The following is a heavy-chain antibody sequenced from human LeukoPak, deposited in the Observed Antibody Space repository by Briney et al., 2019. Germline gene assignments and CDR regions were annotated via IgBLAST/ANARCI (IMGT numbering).Heavy chain of an antibody. CDR2: ISGSGGST. J-gene: IGHJ3*02. V-gene: IGHV3-23*01. CDR3: AKSLGDYIWGSYRDAFDI. Sequence: PGGSLRLSCAAPGFTFSSYAMSWVRQAPGKGLEWVSAISGSGGSTYYADSVKGRFTISRDNSKDTLYLQMNSLRAEDTAVYYCAKSLGDYIWGSYRDAFDIWGQGTMVTASS. CDR1: GFTFSSYA. D-gene: IGHD3-16*02.